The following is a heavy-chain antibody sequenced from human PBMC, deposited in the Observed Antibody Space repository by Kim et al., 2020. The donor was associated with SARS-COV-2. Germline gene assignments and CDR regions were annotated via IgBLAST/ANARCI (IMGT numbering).Heavy chain of an antibody. J-gene: IGHJ6*02. CDR3: ARVQYGSGSYYNFYYYYGMDG. D-gene: IGHD3-10*01. V-gene: IGHV4-4*02. Sequence: SETLSLTCAVSGGSISSSNWWSWVRQPPGKGLEWIGEIYHSGSTNYNPSLKSRVTISVDKSKNQFSLKLSSVTAADTAVYYCARVQYGSGSYYNFYYYYGMDGWGQGTTVTVSS. CDR1: GGSISSSNW. CDR2: IYHSGST.